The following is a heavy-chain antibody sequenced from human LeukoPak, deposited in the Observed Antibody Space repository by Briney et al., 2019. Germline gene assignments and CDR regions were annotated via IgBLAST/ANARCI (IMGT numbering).Heavy chain of an antibody. J-gene: IGHJ4*02. V-gene: IGHV3-21*01. CDR1: GFTFSSYS. CDR3: ARGNFYDSSGYWEDY. CDR2: ISSSGSYI. D-gene: IGHD3-22*01. Sequence: GGSLRLSCAASGFTFSSYSMNWVRQAPGKGLEWVSSISSSGSYIYYADSVKGRFTISRDNAKNSLYLQMNGLRAEDTAVYYCARGNFYDSSGYWEDYWGQGTLVTVSS.